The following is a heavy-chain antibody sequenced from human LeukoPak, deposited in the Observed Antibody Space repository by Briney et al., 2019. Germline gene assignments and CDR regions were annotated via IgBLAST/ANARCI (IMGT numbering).Heavy chain of an antibody. CDR1: GGSISSYY. CDR2: IYYSGST. V-gene: IGHV4-59*01. D-gene: IGHD2-2*01. J-gene: IGHJ3*02. CDR3: ARGLGYCSSTSCYGFLYAFDI. Sequence: PSETLSLTCTVSGGSISSYYWSWIRQPPGKGLEWIGYIYYSGSTNYNPSLKSRVTISVDTSKNQFSLKLSSVTAADTAVYYCARGLGYCSSTSCYGFLYAFDIWGQGTVVTVSS.